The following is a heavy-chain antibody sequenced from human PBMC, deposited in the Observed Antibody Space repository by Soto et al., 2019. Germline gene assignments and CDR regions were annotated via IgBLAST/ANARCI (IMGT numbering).Heavy chain of an antibody. CDR1: GYSFTTNW. D-gene: IGHD6-6*01. CDR3: ARPYSSSSSGV. V-gene: IGHV5-51*01. J-gene: IGHJ4*02. Sequence: GESLKISCEASGYSFTTNWIGWVRQMPGKGLEWMGIIFPADSDTRYSPSFQGQVTISTDKSINTAYLQWSSLKASDTAMYYCARPYSSSSSGVWGQGTLVTVSS. CDR2: IFPADSDT.